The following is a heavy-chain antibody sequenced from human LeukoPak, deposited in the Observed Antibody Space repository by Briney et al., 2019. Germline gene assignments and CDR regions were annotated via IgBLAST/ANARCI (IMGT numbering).Heavy chain of an antibody. CDR1: GYTFTGYY. V-gene: IGHV1-2*02. D-gene: IGHD1-20*01. Sequence: ASVKVSSTASGYTFTGYYMHWVGQAPRQGLEWMGWINSNSGGTNYAQKFQGRVTMTRDTSISTAYMELSRLRSDDTAVYYCARDRRITGMHLYYFDYWGQGTLVTVSS. CDR2: INSNSGGT. CDR3: ARDRRITGMHLYYFDY. J-gene: IGHJ4*02.